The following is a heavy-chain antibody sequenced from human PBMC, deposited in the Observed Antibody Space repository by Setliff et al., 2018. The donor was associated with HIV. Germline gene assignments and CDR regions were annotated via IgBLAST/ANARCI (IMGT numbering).Heavy chain of an antibody. D-gene: IGHD3-10*01. CDR3: AKTNGENY. J-gene: IGHJ4*02. CDR1: GGSISSNSYY. V-gene: IGHV4-39*07. Sequence: LSLTCTVSGGSISSNSYYWGWIRQSPGKGLEWIGSVSYSGSTYYNPSLKSRVTISVDTSKNQFSLTLTSVTAADTAVYYCAKTNGENYWGQGTLVTVSS. CDR2: VSYSGST.